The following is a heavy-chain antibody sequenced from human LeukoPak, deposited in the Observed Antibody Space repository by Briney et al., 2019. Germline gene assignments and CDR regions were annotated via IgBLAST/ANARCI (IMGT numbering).Heavy chain of an antibody. V-gene: IGHV3-7*01. Sequence: GGSLRLSCAASGFTFSSYWMTWILQAPGKGLEWVANIKQDGSQKYYVDSVKGRFTISRDNAKNSLYLQMNSLRAEDTAVYYCLPLYCSGTGCPLHYRGQGTLVTVSS. J-gene: IGHJ4*02. CDR3: LPLYCSGTGCPLHY. CDR2: IKQDGSQK. D-gene: IGHD2-2*01. CDR1: GFTFSSYW.